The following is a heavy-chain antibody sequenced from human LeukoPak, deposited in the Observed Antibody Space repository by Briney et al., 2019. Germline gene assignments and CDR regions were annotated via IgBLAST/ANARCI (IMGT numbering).Heavy chain of an antibody. D-gene: IGHD6-19*01. V-gene: IGHV6-1*01. CDR3: ARDYLGWYLDY. CDR1: GDSVASNSAA. J-gene: IGHJ4*02. Sequence: SQTLSLASDIAGDSVASNSAAWNWIRQSPSSGLEWLGRTYYRSRWYNDYAVSVKSRITFNSDTSQNQFSLQLNSVTPEDTAVYYCARDYLGWYLDYWGQGTLVTVSS. CDR2: TYYRSRWYN.